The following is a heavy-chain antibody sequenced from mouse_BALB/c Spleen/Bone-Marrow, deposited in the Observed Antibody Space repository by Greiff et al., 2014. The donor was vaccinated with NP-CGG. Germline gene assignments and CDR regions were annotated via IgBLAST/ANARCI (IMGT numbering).Heavy chain of an antibody. V-gene: IGHV2-6*02. CDR2: IWSDGNT. Sequence: VKLVESGPGLVAPSQSLSITCTVSGFSLTSYGVHWVRQPPGKGLEWLVVIWSDGNTTYNSALKSRLSISKDNSKSQVFLKMNSLQTDDTAMYYGARNPYGNYAMDYWGQGTSVTVSS. D-gene: IGHD2-10*02. CDR3: ARNPYGNYAMDY. CDR1: GFSLTSYG. J-gene: IGHJ4*01.